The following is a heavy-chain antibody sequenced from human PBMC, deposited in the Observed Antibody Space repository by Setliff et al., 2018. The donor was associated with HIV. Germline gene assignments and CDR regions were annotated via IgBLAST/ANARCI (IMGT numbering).Heavy chain of an antibody. CDR3: ARDLKEDSGSDVIGLSSDTFDI. Sequence: ASVKVSCKTSGYDFRRYGIAWVRQVPGHGLEWMGWINPNNGGTNYAQKFQGRVTMTRDTSISTAYMELSNLRSDDTAVYYCARDLKEDSGSDVIGLSSDTFDIWGQGTMVTVSS. J-gene: IGHJ3*02. CDR2: INPNNGGT. D-gene: IGHD5-12*01. V-gene: IGHV1-2*02. CDR1: GYDFRRYG.